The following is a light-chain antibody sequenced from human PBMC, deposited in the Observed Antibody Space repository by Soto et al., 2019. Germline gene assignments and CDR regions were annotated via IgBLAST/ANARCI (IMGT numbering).Light chain of an antibody. V-gene: IGLV2-14*01. CDR1: MRDVGAYNL. CDR2: EVR. CDR3: SAYTDRRHLV. Sequence: LTQPASVSGSAGQSITISCSGTMRDVGAYNLVSWYQQHPGTAPKLIIYEVRNRPSGISSRFSGSRSGNTASLTISGLQPEDQGDYYCSAYTDRRHLVFGGGTKVTV. J-gene: IGLJ3*02.